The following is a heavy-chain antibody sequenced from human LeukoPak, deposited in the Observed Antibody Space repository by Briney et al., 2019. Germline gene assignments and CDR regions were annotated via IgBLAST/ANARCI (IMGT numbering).Heavy chain of an antibody. CDR2: ISYSGST. CDR3: ARSIIGTRSKFDY. J-gene: IGHJ4*02. V-gene: IGHV4-59*08. Sequence: SEPLSLTCTVSGGSISTYYWSWIRQPPGKGLEWIGYISYSGSTNYNPSLKSRVTISLDTSKNQLALKLSSVTAADTAVYYCARSIIGTRSKFDYWGQGTLVTVSS. CDR1: GGSISTYY. D-gene: IGHD1/OR15-1a*01.